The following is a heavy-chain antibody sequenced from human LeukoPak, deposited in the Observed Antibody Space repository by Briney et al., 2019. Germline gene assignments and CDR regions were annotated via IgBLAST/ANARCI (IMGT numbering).Heavy chain of an antibody. D-gene: IGHD2-15*01. CDR2: IYYSGST. CDR3: ARQADCSGGSCYPYYYYGMDV. V-gene: IGHV4-59*08. Sequence: SETLSRTCAVSGGSISSYYWSWIRQPPGKGLEWIGYIYYSGSTNYNPSLKSRVTISVDTSKNQFSLKLSSVTAADTAVYYCARQADCSGGSCYPYYYYGMDVWGQGTTVTVSS. CDR1: GGSISSYY. J-gene: IGHJ6*02.